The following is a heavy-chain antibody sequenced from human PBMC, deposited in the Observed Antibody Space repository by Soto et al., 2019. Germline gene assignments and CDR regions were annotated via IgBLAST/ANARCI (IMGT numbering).Heavy chain of an antibody. CDR3: ARHPQKRSSWYLDY. V-gene: IGHV4-39*01. Sequence: PSETLSLTCPVSGGSIISSSYCWGWIRQPPGKGLEWIGSIYYSGSTYYNPSLKSRVTISVDTSKNQFSLKLSSVTAADTAVYYCARHPQKRSSWYLDYWGQGTLVTVSS. D-gene: IGHD6-13*01. CDR1: GGSIISSSYC. J-gene: IGHJ4*02. CDR2: IYYSGST.